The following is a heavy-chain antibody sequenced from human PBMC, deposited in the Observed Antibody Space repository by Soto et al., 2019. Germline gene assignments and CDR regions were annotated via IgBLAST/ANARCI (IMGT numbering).Heavy chain of an antibody. J-gene: IGHJ2*01. D-gene: IGHD3-22*01. CDR3: ARSYYYDSSANYWYFDL. CDR1: GGTFSSYA. CDR2: IIPIFGTA. V-gene: IGHV1-69*13. Sequence: GASVKVSCKASGGTFSSYAISWVRQAPGQGLEWMGGIIPIFGTANYAQKFQGRVAITADESTGTAYMELSSLRSEDTAVYYCARSYYYDSSANYWYFDLWGRGTLVTVSS.